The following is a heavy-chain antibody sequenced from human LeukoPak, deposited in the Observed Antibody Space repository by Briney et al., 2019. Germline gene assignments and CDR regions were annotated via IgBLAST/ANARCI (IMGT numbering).Heavy chain of an antibody. D-gene: IGHD2-15*01. CDR1: GGSISSYY. CDR2: IYTSGST. CDR3: TRPSRPSDPAVAGY. V-gene: IGHV4-4*07. J-gene: IGHJ4*02. Sequence: PSETLSLTCTVSGGSISSYYWSWIRQPAGKGLEWIGRIYTSGSTNYNPSLKSRVTMSVDTSKNQFSLKLSSVTAADTAVYYCTRPSRPSDPAVAGYWGQGTLVTVSS.